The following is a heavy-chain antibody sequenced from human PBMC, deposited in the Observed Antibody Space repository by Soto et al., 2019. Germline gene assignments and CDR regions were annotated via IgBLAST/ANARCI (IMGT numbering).Heavy chain of an antibody. D-gene: IGHD3-22*01. Sequence: ASVKVSCKASGYTFTRYAMHWVRQAPGQRLEWMGWINAGNGNTKYSQKFQGRVTITRDTSASTAYMELSSLRSEDTAVYYCADSSGGYGMDVWGQGTTVTVSS. V-gene: IGHV1-3*01. J-gene: IGHJ6*02. CDR3: ADSSGGYGMDV. CDR1: GYTFTRYA. CDR2: INAGNGNT.